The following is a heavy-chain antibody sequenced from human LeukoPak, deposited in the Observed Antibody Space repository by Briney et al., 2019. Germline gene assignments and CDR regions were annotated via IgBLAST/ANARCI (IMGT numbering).Heavy chain of an antibody. CDR1: GGSFSGYY. CDR3: ARGLYYYDSPDAFDI. Sequence: SETLSLTCAVYGGSFSGYYWSWIRQPPGKGLEWIGRIYTSGSTNYNPSLKSRVTMSVDTSKNQFSLKLSSVTAADTAVYYCARGLYYYDSPDAFDIWGQGTMVTVST. CDR2: IYTSGST. J-gene: IGHJ3*02. D-gene: IGHD3-22*01. V-gene: IGHV4-59*10.